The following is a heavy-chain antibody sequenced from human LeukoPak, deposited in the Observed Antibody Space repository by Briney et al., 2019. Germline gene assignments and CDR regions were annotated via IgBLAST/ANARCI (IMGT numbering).Heavy chain of an antibody. CDR2: IIPIFGTA. Sequence: SVKVSCKASGGTFSSYAISWVRQAPGQGLEWMGGIIPIFGTANYAQKFQDRVTITTDESTSTAYMELSSLRSEDTAVYYCARAHTGGYSYGNFDYWGQGTLVTVSS. V-gene: IGHV1-69*05. J-gene: IGHJ4*02. CDR3: ARAHTGGYSYGNFDY. D-gene: IGHD5-18*01. CDR1: GGTFSSYA.